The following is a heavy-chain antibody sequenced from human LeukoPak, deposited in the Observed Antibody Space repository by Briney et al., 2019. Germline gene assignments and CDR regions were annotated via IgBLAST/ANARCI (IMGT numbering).Heavy chain of an antibody. D-gene: IGHD2-2*01. CDR2: IENTLAWT. V-gene: IGHV5-10-1*01. Sequence: RDSTKISRKGSGYSFTSYWIIWVRQMPGKGLEWMGRIENTLAWTNFSPSLQGHVTITVDKSISNAYLQRSSLKASDTAMYYCARRGVPAAMPGDNWFDPWGPGTLV. CDR3: ARRGVPAAMPGDNWFDP. CDR1: GYSFTSYW. J-gene: IGHJ5*02.